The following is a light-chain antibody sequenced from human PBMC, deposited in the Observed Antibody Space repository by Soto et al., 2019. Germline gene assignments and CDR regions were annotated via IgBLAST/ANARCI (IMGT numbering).Light chain of an antibody. J-gene: IGKJ2*01. V-gene: IGKV3-20*01. CDR3: QQYASSPYT. CDR2: AAS. CDR1: QSVTSSY. Sequence: EIVLTQSPGTLSLSPGERATLSCRASQSVTSSYLAWYQQQPGQAPRLLIYAASSRVTGIPDRFSGSGSGTDFTLTISRLEPEDFAVYYCQQYASSPYTFGQGTKLEIK.